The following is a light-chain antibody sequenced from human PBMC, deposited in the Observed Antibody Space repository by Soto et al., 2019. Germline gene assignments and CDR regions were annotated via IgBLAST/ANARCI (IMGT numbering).Light chain of an antibody. CDR3: QQSYSKWT. Sequence: DIQMTQSPSSLSASVVERVTITCRAKESVSSYVNWYQQKPGKAPKLLIYAASSLQSGVPARFSGTGSATDFTLTISGLQPEDFATYYCQQSYSKWTFGQGTKVEIK. CDR2: AAS. V-gene: IGKV1-39*01. CDR1: ESVSSY. J-gene: IGKJ1*01.